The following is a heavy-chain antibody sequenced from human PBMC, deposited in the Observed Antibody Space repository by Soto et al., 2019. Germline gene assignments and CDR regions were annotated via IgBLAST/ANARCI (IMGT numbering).Heavy chain of an antibody. D-gene: IGHD3-10*01. CDR3: AKDHHGYYGSGSWEDS. J-gene: IGHJ4*02. V-gene: IGHV3-30*18. Sequence: QVQLVESGGGVVQPGRSLRLSCAASGFTFSSYGMHGVRQAPGKGLEWVAVISYDGSNKYYADSVKGRFTISRDNSKNTLYLQMNSLRAEDTGGYYCAKDHHGYYGSGSWEDSWGQGTLVTVSS. CDR1: GFTFSSYG. CDR2: ISYDGSNK.